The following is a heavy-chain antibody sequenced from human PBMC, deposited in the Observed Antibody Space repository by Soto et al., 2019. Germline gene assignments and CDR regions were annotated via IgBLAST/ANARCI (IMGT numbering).Heavy chain of an antibody. CDR2: ISSSGSTI. Sequence: GGSLRLSCAASGFTFSDYYMSWIRQAPGKGLEWVSYISSSGSTIYYADSVKGRFTISRDNAKNSLYLQMNSLRAEDTAVYYCAREYYDFWSGPTEAHYYYMDVWGKGTTVTVSS. CDR1: GFTFSDYY. D-gene: IGHD3-3*01. V-gene: IGHV3-11*01. CDR3: AREYYDFWSGPTEAHYYYMDV. J-gene: IGHJ6*03.